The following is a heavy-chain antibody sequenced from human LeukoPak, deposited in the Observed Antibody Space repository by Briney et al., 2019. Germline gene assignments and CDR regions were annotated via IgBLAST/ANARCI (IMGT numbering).Heavy chain of an antibody. V-gene: IGHV3-66*01. Sequence: GGSLRLSCAAYGITVSSNYMSWVRQAPGKGLEWVAIIYSGGITYYADSVKGRFTISRDNSKNTLYLQMNSLRAEDTAVYYCVRDIVPYRSNWYYFDYWGQGTLVTVSS. CDR2: IYSGGIT. D-gene: IGHD6-13*01. CDR1: GITVSSNY. CDR3: VRDIVPYRSNWYYFDY. J-gene: IGHJ4*02.